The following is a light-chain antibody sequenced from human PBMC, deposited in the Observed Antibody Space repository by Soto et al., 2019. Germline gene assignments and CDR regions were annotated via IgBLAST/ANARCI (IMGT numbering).Light chain of an antibody. J-gene: IGKJ5*01. CDR1: QTISRW. Sequence: DIQMTQSPSTLSASVGDRVTITCRASQTISRWLAWYQQKPGKAPKLLIYDASSLESGVPPRFSGSGSGTEFTLTISSLQPEDFAVYYCQQRSNWPPITFGQGTRLEIK. CDR3: QQRSNWPPIT. V-gene: IGKV1-5*01. CDR2: DAS.